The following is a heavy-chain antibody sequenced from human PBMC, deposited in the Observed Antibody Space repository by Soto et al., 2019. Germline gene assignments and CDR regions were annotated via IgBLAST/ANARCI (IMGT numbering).Heavy chain of an antibody. CDR3: AHIDPEIVTVGGHGGFDY. D-gene: IGHD5-12*01. Sequence: QITLKESGPTLVRPPQTLTLTCTFSGFSLTSGVGVGWIRQPPGKALEWLALIYWDDDKRYSPSLQNRPTITKDTAKNHVVLTMTNVGPVDTATYFCAHIDPEIVTVGGHGGFDYWGQGTLVTVSS. CDR1: GFSLTSGVG. CDR2: IYWDDDK. J-gene: IGHJ4*02. V-gene: IGHV2-5*02.